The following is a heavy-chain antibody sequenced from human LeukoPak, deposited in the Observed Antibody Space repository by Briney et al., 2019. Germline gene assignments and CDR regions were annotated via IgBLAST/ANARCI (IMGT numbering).Heavy chain of an antibody. V-gene: IGHV3-30*04. CDR1: GVTFSSYA. CDR2: ISYDGSNK. CDR3: AKDRIYTNYGYYMDD. Sequence: QAGGSLTLSCAASGVTFSSYAWSWVRQAPGKGLEWVAVISYDGSNKYYADSEKGRFTISKDNSKHMLYLQMTSLREEDTAAFYGAKDRIYTNYGYYMDDWGKGTTVTVSS. D-gene: IGHD2-8*01. J-gene: IGHJ6*03.